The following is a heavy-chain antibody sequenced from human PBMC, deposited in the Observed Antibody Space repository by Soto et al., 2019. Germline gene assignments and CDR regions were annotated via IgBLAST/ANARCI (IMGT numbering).Heavy chain of an antibody. J-gene: IGHJ4*02. V-gene: IGHV4-59*01. D-gene: IGHD3-16*01. CDR1: SDSITNYY. CDR3: PSVRGTRGWH. Sequence: QVQLQESGPGLVKPSETLSLTCTVSSDSITNYYWTWIRQSPGKGLEWIGYVHDSGRSNYNPSLNTRLKISVDTSQKQFSLKLNSVPAADPAVYYCPSVRGTRGWHWGQGTLVTVSS. CDR2: VHDSGRS.